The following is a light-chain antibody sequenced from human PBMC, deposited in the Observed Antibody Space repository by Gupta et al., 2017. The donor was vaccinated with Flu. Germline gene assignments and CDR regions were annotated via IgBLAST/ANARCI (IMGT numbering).Light chain of an antibody. CDR2: DAS. J-gene: IGKJ5*01. Sequence: DIQMTQSPSSLSASVGDRITITCQASQDITNFLNWYQQKPGKVPKLLIYDASNLEAGVPSRFSGSGSGTHFTFTISSLQPEDTATYYCQQDYNLPITFGQGTRMEIK. CDR3: QQDYNLPIT. CDR1: QDITNF. V-gene: IGKV1-33*01.